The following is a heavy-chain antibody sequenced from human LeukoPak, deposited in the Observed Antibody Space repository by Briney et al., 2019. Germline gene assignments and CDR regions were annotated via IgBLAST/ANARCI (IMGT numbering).Heavy chain of an antibody. CDR3: AKSTVEMAPNDAFDI. Sequence: PGRSLRLSGAASGFTFDDYAMHWVRQAPGKGLEWVSGISWNSGSIGYADSVKGRFTISRDNAKNSLYLQMNSLRAEDTALYYCAKSTVEMAPNDAFDIWGQGTMVTVSS. V-gene: IGHV3-9*01. CDR2: ISWNSGSI. CDR1: GFTFDDYA. J-gene: IGHJ3*02. D-gene: IGHD5-24*01.